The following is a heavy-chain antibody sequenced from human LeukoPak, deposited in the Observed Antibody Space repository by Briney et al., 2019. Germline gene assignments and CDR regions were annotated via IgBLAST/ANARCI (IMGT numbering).Heavy chain of an antibody. CDR1: GGSFSGYY. J-gene: IGHJ4*02. D-gene: IGHD3-10*01. CDR3: ASLEIWFGGPLRFDY. V-gene: IGHV4-34*01. CDR2: INHSGST. Sequence: PSETLSLTCAVYGGSFSGYYWSWIRQPPGKGLEWIGEINHSGSTNYNPSLKSRVTISVGTSKNQFSLKLSSVTAADTAVYYCASLEIWFGGPLRFDYWGQGTLVTVSS.